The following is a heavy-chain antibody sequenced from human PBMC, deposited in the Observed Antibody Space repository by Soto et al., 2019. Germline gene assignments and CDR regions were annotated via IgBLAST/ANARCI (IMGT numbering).Heavy chain of an antibody. Sequence: GESLKISCAASGFTFDDYTMHWVRQAPGKGLEWVSLISWDGGSTYYADSVKGRFTISRDNSKNSLYLQMNSLRTEDTALYYCAKDFGGGTGYYFDYWGQGTLVTVSS. V-gene: IGHV3-43*01. J-gene: IGHJ4*02. CDR2: ISWDGGST. D-gene: IGHD2-15*01. CDR3: AKDFGGGTGYYFDY. CDR1: GFTFDDYT.